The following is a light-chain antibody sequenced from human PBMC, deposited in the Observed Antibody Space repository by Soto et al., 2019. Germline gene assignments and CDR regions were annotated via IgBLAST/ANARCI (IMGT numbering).Light chain of an antibody. Sequence: EIVLTQSPATLSLSPGERATLSCRASQSVSSFLAWYQQKPGQAPRLLIYDASNRATGIPARFSGSGSETDFTLTISSLEPEDFAVYYCLQRSNWPLTFGGGTKVDIK. J-gene: IGKJ4*01. CDR1: QSVSSF. CDR2: DAS. CDR3: LQRSNWPLT. V-gene: IGKV3-11*01.